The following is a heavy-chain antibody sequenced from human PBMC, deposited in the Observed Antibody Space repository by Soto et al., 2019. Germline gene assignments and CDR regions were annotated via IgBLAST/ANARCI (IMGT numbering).Heavy chain of an antibody. D-gene: IGHD5-18*01. Sequence: QVHLVQSGAEVKKPGASVKVSCQGSGYAFTTYGITWVRQAPGQGLEWMGWISAHNGNTNYAQKLQGRVTVTRDTSTSTTYRELRSLRYDDTAVDYCARGRLREYRGQGALVTVSS. V-gene: IGHV1-18*01. CDR3: ARGRLREY. J-gene: IGHJ4*02. CDR1: GYAFTTYG. CDR2: ISAHNGNT.